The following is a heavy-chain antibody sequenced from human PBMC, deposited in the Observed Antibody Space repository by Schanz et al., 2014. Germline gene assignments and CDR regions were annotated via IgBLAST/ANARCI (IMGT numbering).Heavy chain of an antibody. CDR1: GFSFSSYA. D-gene: IGHD3-10*01. CDR2: ISSGGNP. CDR3: AKGRFGELSAFDI. Sequence: EVQLLESGGGLVQPGGSLRLSCAASGFSFSSYAMGWVRQARGKGLEWVSSISSGGNPYYANSVKGRFGISRDNSENTLYLQMSSLRVEDTAVYYCAKGRFGELSAFDIWGQGTMVTVSS. V-gene: IGHV3-23*01. J-gene: IGHJ3*02.